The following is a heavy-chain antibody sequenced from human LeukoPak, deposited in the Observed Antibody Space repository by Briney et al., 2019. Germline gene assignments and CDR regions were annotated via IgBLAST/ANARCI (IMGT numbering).Heavy chain of an antibody. V-gene: IGHV3-23*01. CDR3: AKFRYNSNDNNYLDFNY. J-gene: IGHJ4*02. CDR1: GFPFSSYA. Sequence: GGPLSLSFAASGFPFSSYAMGWVRQAPGKGPDWVSSISGSGGHTYFADSVRGRCTISRDNSKNTLDLQMNSLTVEDTAVYYCAKFRYNSNDNNYLDFNYWGQGTLVTVSS. CDR2: ISGSGGHT. D-gene: IGHD3-22*01.